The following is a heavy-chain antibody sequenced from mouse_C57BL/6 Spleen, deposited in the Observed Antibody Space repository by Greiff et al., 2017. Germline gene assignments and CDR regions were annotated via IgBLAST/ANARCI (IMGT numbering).Heavy chain of an antibody. J-gene: IGHJ4*01. CDR1: GFTFSSYG. D-gene: IGHD2-5*01. CDR3: ARHTDYSNYVDAMDY. V-gene: IGHV5-6*01. Sequence: EVKVVESGGDLVKPGGSLKLSCAASGFTFSSYGMSWVRQTPDKRLEWVATISSGGSYTYYPDSVKGRFTISRDNAKNTLYLQMSSLKSEDTAMYYCARHTDYSNYVDAMDYWGQGTSVTVSS. CDR2: ISSGGSYT.